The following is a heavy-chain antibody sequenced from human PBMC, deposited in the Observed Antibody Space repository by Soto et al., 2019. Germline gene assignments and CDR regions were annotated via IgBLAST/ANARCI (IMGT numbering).Heavy chain of an antibody. J-gene: IGHJ4*02. CDR3: ARRTGTAPRFDY. V-gene: IGHV3-30-3*01. CDR1: GFTFSDFE. CDR2: ISYDGSNQ. Sequence: QVQLVESGGGVVQPGRSLRLSCSASGFTFSDFEMYWVRQAPGKGLDWVSFISYDGSNQYYAGSVKGRFTVSRDNSKNTLFLIMNRRRPEETAVYFWARRTGTAPRFDYWGQGTLVTVSS. D-gene: IGHD1-7*01.